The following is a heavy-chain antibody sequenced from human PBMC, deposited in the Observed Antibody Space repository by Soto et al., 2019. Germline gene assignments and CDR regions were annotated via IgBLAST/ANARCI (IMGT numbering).Heavy chain of an antibody. CDR3: ARDGTPQTVMDV. Sequence: QVQLVESGGRVVQPGKSLRLSCAASGFTFNTFGMHWVRQAPGKGLEWVAIIWSDGGNENYADSVKGRFTISRDNSKNTLYLQMNSLRAEDTAVYYCARDGTPQTVMDVWGQGTTVSVSS. CDR1: GFTFNTFG. CDR2: IWSDGGNE. D-gene: IGHD1-1*01. J-gene: IGHJ6*02. V-gene: IGHV3-33*01.